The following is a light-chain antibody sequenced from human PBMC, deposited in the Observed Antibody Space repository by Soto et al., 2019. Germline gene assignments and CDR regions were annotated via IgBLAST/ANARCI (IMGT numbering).Light chain of an antibody. CDR2: KAS. CDR1: QALINY. J-gene: IGKJ1*01. V-gene: IGKV1-5*03. CDR3: QHYNSYSEA. Sequence: DIQVTQSPSVLSASVGDTVTITCRASQALINYLAWYQQKPGKAPKLLIYKASTLKSGVPSRFSGSGSGTEFTLTISSLQPDDFATYYCQHYNSYSEAFGQGTKVDIK.